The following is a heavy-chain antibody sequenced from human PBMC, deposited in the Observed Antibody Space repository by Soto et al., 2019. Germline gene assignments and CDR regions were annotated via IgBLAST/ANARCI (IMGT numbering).Heavy chain of an antibody. J-gene: IGHJ5*02. V-gene: IGHV1-2*04. CDR1: GYTFTGYY. CDR3: ARELPSSSWYFDP. Sequence: QVQLVQSGAEVKKPGASVKVSCKASGYTFTGYYMHWVRQAPGQGLEWMGWINPNSGGTNYAQKFKGWVTMTGDTSISTAYMELSRLRSDDTAVYYCARELPSSSWYFDPWGQGTLVTVSS. D-gene: IGHD6-13*01. CDR2: INPNSGGT.